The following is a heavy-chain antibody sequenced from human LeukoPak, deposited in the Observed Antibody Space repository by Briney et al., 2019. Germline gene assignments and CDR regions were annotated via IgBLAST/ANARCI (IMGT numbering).Heavy chain of an antibody. Sequence: GGSLRLSCSASGFTFSSYAMHWVRQAPGKGLEWVAVISYDGSNKYYADSVKGRFTISRDNSKNTLYLQMNSLRAEDTAVYYCARDHAVAGDWGQGTLVTVSS. V-gene: IGHV3-30-3*01. CDR1: GFTFSSYA. J-gene: IGHJ4*02. CDR2: ISYDGSNK. CDR3: ARDHAVAGD. D-gene: IGHD6-19*01.